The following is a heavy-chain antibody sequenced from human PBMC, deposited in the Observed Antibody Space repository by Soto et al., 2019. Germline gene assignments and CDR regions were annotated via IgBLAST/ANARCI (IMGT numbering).Heavy chain of an antibody. Sequence: GGSLRLSCAASGLTLRSYWMSWVRQAPGKGLEWLATIKTDASEKKYVDSVKGRFTVSRGNAKNSLYLQMDSLRAEDTAVYYCAGGRLYCSSTSCANWFDPWGQGTLVTVSS. CDR2: IKTDASEK. V-gene: IGHV3-7*04. D-gene: IGHD2-2*01. CDR3: AGGRLYCSSTSCANWFDP. J-gene: IGHJ5*02. CDR1: GLTLRSYW.